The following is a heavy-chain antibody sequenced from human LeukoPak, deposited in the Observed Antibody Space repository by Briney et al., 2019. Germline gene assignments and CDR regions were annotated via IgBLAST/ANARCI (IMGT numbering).Heavy chain of an antibody. D-gene: IGHD1-26*01. CDR2: ISYAGTNK. CDR1: GFTFSTYG. Sequence: GGSLRLSCAASGFTFSTYGMHWVRQAPGKGLEWVAVISYAGTNKYYTDSVKGRFTISRDNAKNTLYLQMNSLTAEDTAVYYCVRDLGGRSGHWGQGTLVTVSS. CDR3: VRDLGGRSGH. V-gene: IGHV3-30*03. J-gene: IGHJ4*02.